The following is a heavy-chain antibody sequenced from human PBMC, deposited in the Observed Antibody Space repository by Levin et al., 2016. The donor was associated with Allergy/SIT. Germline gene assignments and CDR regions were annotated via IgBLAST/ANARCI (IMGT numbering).Heavy chain of an antibody. Sequence: ASVKVSCKASGYTFTSYGISWVRQAPGQGLEWMGWIRPGSGGRKYAQKFEAWVTMTKDTSISTAYLELKGLKSDDTAVYYCARRGPGYSASWYDYWGQGTLVTVAS. V-gene: IGHV1-18*01. J-gene: IGHJ4*02. CDR2: IRPGSGGR. D-gene: IGHD6-13*01. CDR1: GYTFTSYG. CDR3: ARRGPGYSASWYDY.